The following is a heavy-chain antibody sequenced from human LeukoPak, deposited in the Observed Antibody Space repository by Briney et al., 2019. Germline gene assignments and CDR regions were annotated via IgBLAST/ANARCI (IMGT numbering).Heavy chain of an antibody. Sequence: GASVKVSCKASGYTFTGYYMHWVRQAPGQGLEWMGWINPNSGDTNYAQKFQGRVTMTRDTSISTAYMELRSLRSDDTAVYYCARDGDFHAGSGSYYYSWGQGTLVTVSS. D-gene: IGHD1-26*01. CDR1: GYTFTGYY. V-gene: IGHV1-2*02. CDR2: INPNSGDT. J-gene: IGHJ4*02. CDR3: ARDGDFHAGSGSYYYS.